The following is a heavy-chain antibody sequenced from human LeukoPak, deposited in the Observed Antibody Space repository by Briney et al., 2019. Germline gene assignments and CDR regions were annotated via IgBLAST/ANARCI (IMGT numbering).Heavy chain of an antibody. V-gene: IGHV3-30*02. CDR3: AKGSSPDGYSRSYIRVGYYYMDV. D-gene: IGHD6-6*01. CDR2: IRYDGSNK. Sequence: GGSLRLSCAASGVTFSSYGMHWVRQAPGKGLEWVAFIRYDGSNKYYADSVKGRFTISRDNSKNTLYLQMNSLRAEDTAVYYCAKGSSPDGYSRSYIRVGYYYMDVWGKGTTVTVSS. J-gene: IGHJ6*03. CDR1: GVTFSSYG.